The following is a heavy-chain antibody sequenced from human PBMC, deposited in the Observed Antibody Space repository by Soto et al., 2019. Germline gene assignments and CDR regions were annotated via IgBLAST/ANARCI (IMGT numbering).Heavy chain of an antibody. Sequence: QDQLVQSGAEVKKPGSSVKVSCKASGGTFSSHTFSWVRQAPGQGLEWMGRIIPALGTATYGQKFQGRVTITAAESATTVYMELNSLRSEDTAVYYCARPDFGDYWYFDLWGRGTLVTVSS. V-gene: IGHV1-69*08. J-gene: IGHJ2*01. D-gene: IGHD4-17*01. CDR2: IIPALGTA. CDR3: ARPDFGDYWYFDL. CDR1: GGTFSSHT.